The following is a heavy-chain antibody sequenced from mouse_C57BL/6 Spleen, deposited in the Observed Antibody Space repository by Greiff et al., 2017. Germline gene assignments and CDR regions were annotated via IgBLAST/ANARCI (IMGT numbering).Heavy chain of an antibody. J-gene: IGHJ3*01. Sequence: QVHVKQPGAELVKPGASVKMSCKASGYTFTSYWITWVKQRPGQGLEWIGDIYPGSGSTNYNEKFKSKATLTVDTSSSTAYMQLSSLTYEDSAVYDCARGGSYYDYEARFAYWGQGTLVTVSA. CDR1: GYTFTSYW. CDR2: IYPGSGST. V-gene: IGHV1-55*01. CDR3: ARGGSYYDYEARFAY. D-gene: IGHD2-4*01.